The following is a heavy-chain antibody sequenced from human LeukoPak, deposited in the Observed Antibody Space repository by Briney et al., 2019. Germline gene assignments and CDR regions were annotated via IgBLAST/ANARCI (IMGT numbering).Heavy chain of an antibody. CDR3: ARAVGYFDWLPLFDY. CDR1: GYSIRSGFY. CDR2: IYHSGIT. Sequence: SETLSPTCTVSGYSIRSGFYWGWIRQPPGKGLEWIGNIYHSGITYYTPSLKSRVTVSVDTSKNQFYLKVSSVTAADTAVYYCARAVGYFDWLPLFDYWGQGTLVTVSS. D-gene: IGHD3-9*01. J-gene: IGHJ4*02. V-gene: IGHV4-38-2*02.